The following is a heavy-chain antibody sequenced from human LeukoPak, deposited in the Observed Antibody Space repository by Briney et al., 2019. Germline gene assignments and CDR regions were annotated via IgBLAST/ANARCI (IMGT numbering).Heavy chain of an antibody. D-gene: IGHD3/OR15-3a*01. CDR2: ISSSSSYI. CDR1: GFTFSSYW. J-gene: IGHJ3*02. Sequence: GGSLRLPCAASGFTFSSYWMHWVRQAPGKGLVWVSSISSSSSYIYYADSVKRRFTISRDNAKNSLYLQMNSLRAEDTAVYYCARGTWTHAFDIWGQGTMVTVSS. CDR3: ARGTWTHAFDI. V-gene: IGHV3-21*01.